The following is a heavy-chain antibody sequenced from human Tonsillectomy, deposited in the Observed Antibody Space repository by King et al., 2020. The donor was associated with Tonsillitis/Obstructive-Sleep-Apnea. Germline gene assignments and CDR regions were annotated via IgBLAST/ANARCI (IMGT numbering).Heavy chain of an antibody. CDR3: AREGAVMNAFDI. Sequence: VQLQESGPGLVKPSETLSLTCTVSGGSISSYYWSWIRQPPGKGLECIGYIYYSGGTNYSPSLKSRVTISVDTSKNQVSLKLSSVTAADTAVYYCAREGAVMNAFDIWGKEQWSPSLQ. V-gene: IGHV4-59*01. J-gene: IGHJ3*02. CDR1: GGSISSYY. D-gene: IGHD2-8*01. CDR2: IYYSGGT.